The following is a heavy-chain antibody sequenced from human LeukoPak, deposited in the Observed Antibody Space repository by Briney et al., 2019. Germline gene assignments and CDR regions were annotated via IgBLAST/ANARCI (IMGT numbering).Heavy chain of an antibody. CDR2: ISSSSSYI. CDR3: AGKSSSWYNDYYYGMDV. D-gene: IGHD6-13*01. Sequence: GGSLRLSCAASGSTFSSYSMNWVRQAPGKGLEWVSSISSSSSYIYYADSVKGRFTISRDNAKNSLYLQMNSLRAEDTAVYYCAGKSSSWYNDYYYGMDVWGQGTTVTVSS. CDR1: GSTFSSYS. V-gene: IGHV3-21*01. J-gene: IGHJ6*02.